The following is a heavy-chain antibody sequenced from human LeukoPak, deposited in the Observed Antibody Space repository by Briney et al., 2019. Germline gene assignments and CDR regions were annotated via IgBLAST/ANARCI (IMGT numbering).Heavy chain of an antibody. CDR1: GFTFSNAY. J-gene: IGHJ5*02. D-gene: IGHD2-2*01. Sequence: GGSLRLSCAASGFTFSNAYMNWVRQAPGKGLEWVGRIKPKTDGETTEYAAPVKDRFSISRDDSKSMMYLQMNSLKTEDTAVYYCAKTWRDIVLGRAKRTDNWFDPWGQGTLVTVSS. CDR3: AKTWRDIVLGRAKRTDNWFDP. V-gene: IGHV3-15*07. CDR2: IKPKTDGETT.